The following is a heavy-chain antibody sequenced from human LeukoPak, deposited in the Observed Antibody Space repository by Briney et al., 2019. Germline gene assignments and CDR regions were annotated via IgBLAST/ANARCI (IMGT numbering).Heavy chain of an antibody. CDR3: ARDDSGSYYGYYYMDV. J-gene: IGHJ6*03. CDR2: ISSSGSTI. CDR1: GFTFSDYY. V-gene: IGHV3-11*01. D-gene: IGHD1-26*01. Sequence: PRGSLRLSCAASGFTFSDYYMSWIRQAPGKGLEWGSYISSSGSTIYYADSVKGRFTISRDNAKNSLYLQMYSLRAEDTAVYYCARDDSGSYYGYYYMDVWGKGTTVTVSS.